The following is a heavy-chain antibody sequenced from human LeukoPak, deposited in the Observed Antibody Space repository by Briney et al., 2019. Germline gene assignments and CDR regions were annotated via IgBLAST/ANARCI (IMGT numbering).Heavy chain of an antibody. CDR2: INPNSGGT. CDR1: GYTFSGYY. D-gene: IGHD3-22*01. J-gene: IGHJ4*02. V-gene: IGHV1-2*02. CDR3: ARYYYDSSGYSVRDY. Sequence: ASVKVSCKASGYTFSGYYMHWVRQAPGQGLEWMGWINPNSGGTNYAQNFQGRVTMTRDTSISTAYMELSRLRSDDTAVYYCARYYYDSSGYSVRDYWGQGTLVTVSS.